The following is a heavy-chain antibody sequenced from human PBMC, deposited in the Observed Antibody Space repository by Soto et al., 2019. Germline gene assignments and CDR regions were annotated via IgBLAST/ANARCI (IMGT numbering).Heavy chain of an antibody. CDR1: GYIFINDG. CDR3: ARDEVPAANWLDR. CDR2: ISGYNGNT. V-gene: IGHV1-18*01. Sequence: VASVKVSCKASGYIFINDGITWVRQAPGQGLEWMGWISGYNGNTKYADKLQGRVTMTTDTSTTTAYMELRSLRSDDTAVYYCARDEVPAANWLDRWGQGTLVTV. D-gene: IGHD2-2*01. J-gene: IGHJ5*02.